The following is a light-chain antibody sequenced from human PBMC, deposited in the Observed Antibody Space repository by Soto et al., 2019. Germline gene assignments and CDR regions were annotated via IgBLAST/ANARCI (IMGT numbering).Light chain of an antibody. J-gene: IGKJ4*01. CDR1: QGINNW. CDR2: SAT. Sequence: RINQSPSSVSASVGDRVTITCRASQGINNWLAWYQQKPGKPPKLLIYSATSLESGVPSRFSGSGSGTDFTLTISSLQTEDFATYYCQQGDNFPLTFGGGTKVDIK. CDR3: QQGDNFPLT. V-gene: IGKV1-12*01.